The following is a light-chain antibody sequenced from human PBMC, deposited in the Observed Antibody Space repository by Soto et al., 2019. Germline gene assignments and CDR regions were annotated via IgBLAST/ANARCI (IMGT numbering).Light chain of an antibody. Sequence: QSVLTQPASVSGSPGQSITISCTGTSSDVGAYDFVSWYQQYPGETPKLMIYGVSDRPSGVSNRFSGSKSGNTASLTISGLQAEDEADYYCSSYTSSSTLVFGGGTKLTVL. CDR1: SSDVGAYDF. CDR2: GVS. V-gene: IGLV2-14*01. CDR3: SSYTSSSTLV. J-gene: IGLJ3*02.